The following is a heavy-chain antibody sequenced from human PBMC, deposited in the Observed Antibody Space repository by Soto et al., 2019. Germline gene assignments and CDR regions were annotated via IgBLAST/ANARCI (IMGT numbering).Heavy chain of an antibody. CDR2: VKSKTHGGTT. CDR1: GFTFTNAW. D-gene: IGHD3-22*01. V-gene: IGHV3-15*07. J-gene: IGHJ4*02. CDR3: TAYYDSY. Sequence: EVQLVESGGGLVKPGGSLTLSCAGSGFTFTNAWMNWVRQAPGKGLEWVGRVKSKTHGGTTDYAAPVKGRFTISRDDSKNTLYLQMNSLKPEDTALYYCTAYYDSYWGQGTLVTVSS.